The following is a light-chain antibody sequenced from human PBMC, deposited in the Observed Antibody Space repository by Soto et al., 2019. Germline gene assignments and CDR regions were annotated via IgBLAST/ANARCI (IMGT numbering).Light chain of an antibody. CDR2: STS. CDR1: TGAVTSGYY. V-gene: IGLV7-43*01. CDR3: LLYYGGAWV. J-gene: IGLJ3*02. Sequence: QAVVTQEPSLTVSPGGTVTLTCASSTGAVTSGYYPSWFQQKPGQAPRALIYSTSNQHSWTPARFSGSLLGGKAALTLSGVQPEDEAEYYCLLYYGGAWVFGGGTKVTVL.